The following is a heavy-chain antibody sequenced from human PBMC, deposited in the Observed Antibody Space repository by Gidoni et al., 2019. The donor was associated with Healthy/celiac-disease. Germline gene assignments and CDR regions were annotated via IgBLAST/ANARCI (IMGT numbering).Heavy chain of an antibody. V-gene: IGHV2-5*01. J-gene: IGHJ2*01. CDR1: GFSLSPSGVG. CDR2: IYWNDDK. D-gene: IGHD6-19*01. CDR3: AHRRGSGWYISDRYFDL. Sequence: QITLTVPGPTLVIPTPTLTQTCTFSGFSLSPSGVGVGWMRQPPGKALERLALIYWNDDKRYSPSLKSRLTITKDTSKNQLVLTMTNMYAVDTATYYCAHRRGSGWYISDRYFDLWGRGTLVTVSS.